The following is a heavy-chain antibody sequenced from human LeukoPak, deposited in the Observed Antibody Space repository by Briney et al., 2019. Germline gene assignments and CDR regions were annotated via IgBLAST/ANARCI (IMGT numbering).Heavy chain of an antibody. CDR1: GGSISSYY. CDR3: ARAHRPPFNWNYDPYYYGMDV. D-gene: IGHD1-7*01. J-gene: IGHJ6*02. V-gene: IGHV4-59*01. CDR2: IYYSGST. Sequence: SETLSLTCTVSGGSISSYYWSWIRQPPGKGLEWIGYIYYSGSTNYNPSLKSRVTISVDTSKNPFSLKMSSVTAADTAVYYCARAHRPPFNWNYDPYYYGMDVWGQGTTVTVSS.